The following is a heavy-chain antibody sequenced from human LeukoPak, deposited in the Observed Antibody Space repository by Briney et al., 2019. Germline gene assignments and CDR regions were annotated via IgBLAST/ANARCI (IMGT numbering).Heavy chain of an antibody. D-gene: IGHD5-12*01. CDR1: GFTFSSYV. CDR3: TTIKAY. V-gene: IGHV3-23*01. J-gene: IGHJ4*02. Sequence: GGSLRLSCAASGFTFSSYVMHWVRQAPGKGLEWVSAVSDSGAGTFYADSVKGRFTISRDNSKNTLYLQMNSLRAEDTAVYFCTTIKAYWGQGTLVTVSS. CDR2: VSDSGAGT.